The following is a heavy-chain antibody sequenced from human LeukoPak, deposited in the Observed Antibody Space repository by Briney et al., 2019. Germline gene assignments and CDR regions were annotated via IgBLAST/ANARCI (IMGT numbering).Heavy chain of an antibody. D-gene: IGHD6-6*01. CDR3: ARHKLEYSSSSTFQY. CDR1: GYSFATYW. Sequence: GESLKISRKGSGYSFATYWIGWVRQMPGKGLEWMGIIYPGDSDTRYSPSFQGQVTISADKSISTAYLQWSSLKASDTAMYYCARHKLEYSSSSTFQYWGQGTLVTVSS. CDR2: IYPGDSDT. V-gene: IGHV5-51*01. J-gene: IGHJ1*01.